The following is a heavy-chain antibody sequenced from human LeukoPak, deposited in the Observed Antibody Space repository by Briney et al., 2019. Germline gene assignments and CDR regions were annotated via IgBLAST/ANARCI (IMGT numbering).Heavy chain of an antibody. V-gene: IGHV3-30*02. CDR2: IRYDGSNK. CDR3: AKPHFDD. Sequence: GGSLRLSCAASGFSFSNYGMHWVRQAPGKGLEWVAFIRYDGSNKYYADSVKGRFTISRDNSKNTLYLQMNSLRAKDTAVYYCAKPHFDDWGQGTLVTVSS. J-gene: IGHJ4*02. CDR1: GFSFSNYG.